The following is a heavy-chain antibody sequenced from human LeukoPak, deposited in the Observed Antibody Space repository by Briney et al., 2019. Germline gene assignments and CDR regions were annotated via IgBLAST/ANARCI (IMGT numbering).Heavy chain of an antibody. CDR3: AHRTYYYDSSGYYPDAFDI. D-gene: IGHD3-22*01. Sequence: SGPTLVNPTQTLTLTCSFSGFSLSTSGMGVAWIRQPPGKALEWLALIYWDDDKRYSPSLKTRLTITKDTSKNQVVLTMTSMDPVDTATYFCAHRTYYYDSSGYYPDAFDIWGQGTLVTVSS. J-gene: IGHJ3*02. CDR1: GFSLSTSGMG. V-gene: IGHV2-5*02. CDR2: IYWDDDK.